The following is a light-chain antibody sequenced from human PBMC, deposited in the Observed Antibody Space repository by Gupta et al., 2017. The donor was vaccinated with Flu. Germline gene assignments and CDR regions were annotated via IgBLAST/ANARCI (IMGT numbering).Light chain of an antibody. CDR2: DAS. Sequence: EIVLTQSPPTLSLSPGERATLSCRASPSVSSYVAWYQQKPGQAPRLLIYDASNRATGIPARFSGSGSGTDFTLTISSLEPEDFAVYYCQQRSNWPPWTFGQGTKVEIK. J-gene: IGKJ1*01. CDR3: QQRSNWPPWT. V-gene: IGKV3-11*01. CDR1: PSVSSY.